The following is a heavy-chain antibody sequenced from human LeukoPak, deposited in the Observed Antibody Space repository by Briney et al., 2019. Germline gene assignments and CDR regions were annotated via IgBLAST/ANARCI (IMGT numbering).Heavy chain of an antibody. D-gene: IGHD6-6*01. CDR2: ISTYNGET. CDR1: GGTFTSNS. CDR3: AKDRWRDGSSSFDN. J-gene: IGHJ4*02. Sequence: GASVKVSCKASGGTFTSNSINWVRQAPGQGLEWMGWISTYNGETIYAQKVQGRVTMTTDTSTSTAYMELRSLRSDDTAVYYCAKDRWRDGSSSFDNWGQGTLVTVSS. V-gene: IGHV1-18*01.